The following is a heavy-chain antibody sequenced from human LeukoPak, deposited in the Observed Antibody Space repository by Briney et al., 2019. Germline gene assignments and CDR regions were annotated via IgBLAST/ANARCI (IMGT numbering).Heavy chain of an antibody. CDR1: GGAISSYY. Sequence: PSETLSLTCTVSGGAISSYYWSWIRQPAGKGLEWIGRIYTSGSTNYNPSLKSRVTMSVDTSKNQFSLKLSSVTAADTAVYYCAREVSSGSLWMGYYFDYWGQGTLVTVSS. D-gene: IGHD3-16*02. V-gene: IGHV4-4*07. J-gene: IGHJ4*02. CDR2: IYTSGST. CDR3: AREVSSGSLWMGYYFDY.